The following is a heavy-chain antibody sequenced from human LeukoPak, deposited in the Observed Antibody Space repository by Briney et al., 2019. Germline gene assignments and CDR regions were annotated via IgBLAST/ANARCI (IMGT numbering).Heavy chain of an antibody. D-gene: IGHD6-19*01. Sequence: SGTLSLTCTVSGYSISSGYYWGWIRQPPGKGLEWIGSIYHSGSTYYNPSLKSRVTISVDTSKNQFSLKLSSVTAADTAVYYCARRFNSVWYFDYWGQGTLVTVSS. V-gene: IGHV4-38-2*02. CDR3: ARRFNSVWYFDY. J-gene: IGHJ4*02. CDR2: IYHSGST. CDR1: GYSISSGYY.